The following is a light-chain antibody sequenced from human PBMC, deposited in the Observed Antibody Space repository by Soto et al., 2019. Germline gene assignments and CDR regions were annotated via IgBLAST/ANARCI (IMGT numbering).Light chain of an antibody. Sequence: IQLTQSPSSLSASVGDRVTITCRASQGIGSYLAWYQQKPGEAPKLLIFAASTLQSGVPSRFSGSGSGTDFTLTISSLQAEDFAVYYCHQRQSWPRTFGQGTTVDI. CDR1: QGIGSY. CDR2: AAS. J-gene: IGKJ1*01. CDR3: HQRQSWPRT. V-gene: IGKV1-9*01.